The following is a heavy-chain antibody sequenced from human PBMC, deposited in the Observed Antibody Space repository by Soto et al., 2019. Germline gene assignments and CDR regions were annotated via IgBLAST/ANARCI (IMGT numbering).Heavy chain of an antibody. CDR1: GYTFTTYD. D-gene: IGHD3-3*01. Sequence: ASVKVSCKASGYTFTTYDINWVRQAPGQGLEWLGWMDPNSGSTGYAQNFQGRITMTRNISRNTAHMELSSLQPEDTAVYYCARERKFDFWRKGLDVWGQGTTVTVSS. CDR2: MDPNSGST. V-gene: IGHV1-8*01. J-gene: IGHJ6*02. CDR3: ARERKFDFWRKGLDV.